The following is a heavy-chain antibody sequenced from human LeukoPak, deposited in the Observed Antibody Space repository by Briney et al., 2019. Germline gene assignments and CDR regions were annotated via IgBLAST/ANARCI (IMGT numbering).Heavy chain of an antibody. Sequence: PGGSLRLSCAASGFTFYTYGMHWVRQAPGKGLEYVSGIGPDGGTIYYANSVKGRSSISRDNSKSMLYLQMGSLTADDMAVYYCAREAQLTDYWGQGTLVTVSS. CDR3: AREAQLTDY. CDR2: IGPDGGTI. D-gene: IGHD6-13*01. CDR1: GFTFYTYG. V-gene: IGHV3-64*01. J-gene: IGHJ4*02.